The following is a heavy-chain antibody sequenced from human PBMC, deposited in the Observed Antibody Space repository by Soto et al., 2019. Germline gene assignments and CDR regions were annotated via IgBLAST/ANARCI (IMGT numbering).Heavy chain of an antibody. CDR1: GYTFISYS. V-gene: IGHV1-18*01. Sequence: QVQLVQSGGEVKKPGASVKVSWKASGYTFISYSISWLRQAPGQGREWMGWISAYNGDTNYAQKFHGRVTMTTDSATNTAYMELSSLRHDDTAVYYCARDWYCGTPFSEVFYIWGQGTTGTVSS. CDR2: ISAYNGDT. D-gene: IGHD2-21*01. CDR3: ARDWYCGTPFSEVFYI. J-gene: IGHJ3*02.